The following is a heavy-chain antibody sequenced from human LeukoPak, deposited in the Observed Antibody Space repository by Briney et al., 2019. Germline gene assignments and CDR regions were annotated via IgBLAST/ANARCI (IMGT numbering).Heavy chain of an antibody. V-gene: IGHV1-69*01. D-gene: IGHD6-13*01. CDR1: GGTFSSYA. CDR3: AREDGGGDSSSWYNY. J-gene: IGHJ4*02. Sequence: VASVKVSCKASGGTFSSYAISWVRQAPGQGLEWMGGIIPIFGTANYAQKFQGRVTITADESTSTAYMELSSLRSEDTAVYYCAREDGGGDSSSWYNYWGQGTLVTVSS. CDR2: IIPIFGTA.